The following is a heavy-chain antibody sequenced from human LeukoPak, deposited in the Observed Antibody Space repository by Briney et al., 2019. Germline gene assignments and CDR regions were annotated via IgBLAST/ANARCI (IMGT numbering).Heavy chain of an antibody. Sequence: GGSLRLSCAASGFTFSSYSMNWVRQAPGKGLEWVSVIYSGGSTYYADSVKGRSTISRDNSMNTLYLRLNSLRAEDTAVYYCAKGSGSSGLKYYFDYWGQGTLVTVSS. CDR1: GFTFSSYS. D-gene: IGHD3-22*01. V-gene: IGHV3-23*03. CDR3: AKGSGSSGLKYYFDY. CDR2: IYSGGST. J-gene: IGHJ4*02.